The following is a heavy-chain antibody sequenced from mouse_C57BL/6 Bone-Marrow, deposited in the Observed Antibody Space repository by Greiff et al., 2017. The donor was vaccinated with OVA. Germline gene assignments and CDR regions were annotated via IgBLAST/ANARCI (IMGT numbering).Heavy chain of an antibody. D-gene: IGHD2-3*01. CDR1: GFTFSDYY. Sequence: EVKLVESEGGLVQPGRSMKLSCTASGFTFSDYYMAWVRQVPEKGLEWVANINYDGSSTYYLDSLKSRFIISRDNAKNILYLQMSSLKSEDTATYYCATFYDGYYAFAYWGQGTLVTVSA. CDR3: ATFYDGYYAFAY. CDR2: INYDGSST. V-gene: IGHV5-16*01. J-gene: IGHJ3*01.